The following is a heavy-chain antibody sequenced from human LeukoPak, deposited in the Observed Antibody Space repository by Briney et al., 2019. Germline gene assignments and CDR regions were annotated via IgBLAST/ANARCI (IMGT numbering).Heavy chain of an antibody. V-gene: IGHV4-4*07. D-gene: IGHD2-8*01. J-gene: IGHJ6*02. CDR3: ARQMYLGGMDV. Sequence: PSETLSLTCTVSGGSISGYYWSWIRQPAGKGLEWIGRMSTGGNSNYIPSLVSRVTMSVDTSKNQFSLNLSSVTAADTAVYYCARQMYLGGMDVWGQGTTVTVSS. CDR1: GGSISGYY. CDR2: MSTGGNS.